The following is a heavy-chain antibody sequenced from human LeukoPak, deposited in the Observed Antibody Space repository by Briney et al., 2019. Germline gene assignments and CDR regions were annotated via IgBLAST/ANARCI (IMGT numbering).Heavy chain of an antibody. Sequence: TGGSLRLSCAASGFTFSSYAMSWVRQAPGKGLEWVSVIYSGGSTYYADSVKGRFTISRDNSKNTLYLQMNSLRAEDTAVYYCARGKSGYSSTVGYFQHWGQGTLVTVSS. D-gene: IGHD6-13*01. CDR1: GFTFSSYA. J-gene: IGHJ1*01. V-gene: IGHV3-53*01. CDR2: IYSGGST. CDR3: ARGKSGYSSTVGYFQH.